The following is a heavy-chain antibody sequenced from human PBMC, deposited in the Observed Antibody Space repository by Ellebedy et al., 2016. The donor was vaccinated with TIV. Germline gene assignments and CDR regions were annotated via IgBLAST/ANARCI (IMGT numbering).Heavy chain of an antibody. J-gene: IGHJ4*02. Sequence: GESLKISCAASGFTFSSYSMNWVRQAPGKGLEWVSSISSSSSYIYYADSVKGRFTISRDNSKNTLYLQMNSLRAEDTAVYYCARDGPYYFDYWGQGTLVTVSS. CDR3: ARDGPYYFDY. CDR1: GFTFSSYS. V-gene: IGHV3-21*01. CDR2: ISSSSSYI.